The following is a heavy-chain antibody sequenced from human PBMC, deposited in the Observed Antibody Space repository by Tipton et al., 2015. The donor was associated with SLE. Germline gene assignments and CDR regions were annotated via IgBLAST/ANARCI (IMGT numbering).Heavy chain of an antibody. Sequence: SLRLSCAASGFRFDNYAMHWVRQVPGKGLEWVSVITWDGGSTSYADSVKGRFTISRDNSKNSLFLQMNSLRGEDTALYYCVKAAYYDSSGLNINYFYYMDVWGKGTAVTVSS. D-gene: IGHD3-22*01. J-gene: IGHJ6*03. CDR3: VKAAYYDSSGLNINYFYYMDV. CDR1: GFRFDNYA. V-gene: IGHV3-43D*03. CDR2: ITWDGGST.